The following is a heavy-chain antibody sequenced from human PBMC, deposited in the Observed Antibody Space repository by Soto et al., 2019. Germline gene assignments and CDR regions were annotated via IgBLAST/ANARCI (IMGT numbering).Heavy chain of an antibody. J-gene: IGHJ6*02. CDR1: GYTFATYW. CDR3: ARQDGGMDV. V-gene: IGHV5-51*01. CDR2: IYPGDSDT. Sequence: GESLKISCKAFGYTFATYWIGWVRQVPGKGLEWMGVIYPGDSDTRYSPSFQGQVTISADKSINTAYLQWSTLKASDSAMYYCARQDGGMDVWGQGTTVTVSS.